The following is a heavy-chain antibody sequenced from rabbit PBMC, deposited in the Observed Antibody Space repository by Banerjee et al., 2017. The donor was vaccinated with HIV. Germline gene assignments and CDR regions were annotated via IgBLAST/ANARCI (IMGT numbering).Heavy chain of an antibody. CDR3: ARRDAGYDGGGVSTLTL. D-gene: IGHD4-2*01. CDR2: IYTGVSANT. J-gene: IGHJ4*01. CDR1: GFSFSSSYY. V-gene: IGHV1S45*01. Sequence: QEQLEESGGDLVQPEGSLTLTCTASGFSFSSSYYTCWVRQAPGKGLEWIACIYTGVSANTAYANWAKGRFTISETSSTTLTLQMTSLTAADTATYFCARRDAGYDGGGVSTLTLWGPGTLVTDS.